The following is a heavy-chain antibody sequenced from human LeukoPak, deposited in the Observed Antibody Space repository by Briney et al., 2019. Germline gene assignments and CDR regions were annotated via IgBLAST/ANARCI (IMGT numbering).Heavy chain of an antibody. D-gene: IGHD6-13*01. CDR2: INHSGST. CDR1: GGSFSGYY. Sequence: SETLSLTCAVYGGSFSGYYWSWIRQPPGKGLELIGEINHSGSTNYNPSLKSRVTISVDTSKNQFSLKLSSVTAADTAVYYCARAVYSSSWYYDYWGQGTLVTVSS. V-gene: IGHV4-34*01. J-gene: IGHJ4*02. CDR3: ARAVYSSSWYYDY.